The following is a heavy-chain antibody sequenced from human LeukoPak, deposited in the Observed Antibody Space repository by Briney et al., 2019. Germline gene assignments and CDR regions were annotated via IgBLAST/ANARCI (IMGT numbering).Heavy chain of an antibody. CDR3: ARDDYGAVDY. V-gene: IGHV5-51*01. J-gene: IGHJ4*02. CDR2: IYPRDSDT. D-gene: IGHD4-17*01. CDR1: GYSFATYW. Sequence: GESLKISCKGSGYSFATYWIGWVRQMPGKGLEWMGIIYPRDSDTRYSPSFQGQVTISAGKSISTAYLQWSSLKASDTAMYYCARDDYGAVDYWGQGTLVTVSS.